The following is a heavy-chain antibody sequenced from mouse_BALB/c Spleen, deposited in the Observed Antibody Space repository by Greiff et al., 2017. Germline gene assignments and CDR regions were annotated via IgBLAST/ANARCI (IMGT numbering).Heavy chain of an antibody. CDR2: IWAGGST. CDR1: GFSLTSYG. D-gene: IGHD2-1*01. CDR3: ARENYGNYEGYFDY. J-gene: IGHJ2*01. Sequence: VQLKESGPGLVAPSQSLSITCTVSGFSLTSYGVHWVRQPPGKGLEWLGVIWAGGSTNYNSALMSRLSISKDNSKSQVFLKMNSLQTDDTAMYYCARENYGNYEGYFDYWGQGTTLTVSS. V-gene: IGHV2-9*02.